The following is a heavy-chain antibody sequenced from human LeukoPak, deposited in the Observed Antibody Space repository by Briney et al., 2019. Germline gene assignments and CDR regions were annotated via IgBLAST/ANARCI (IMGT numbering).Heavy chain of an antibody. V-gene: IGHV3-23*01. D-gene: IGHD2-2*01. CDR3: AKTPYVVVPAAMGYFDY. Sequence: PGGSLRLSCAASGFTFSTYWMSWVRQAPGKGLEWVSAISGSGGGTYYADSVKGRFTISRDNSKNTLYLQMNSLRAEDTAVYYCAKTPYVVVPAAMGYFDYWGQGTLVTVSS. CDR1: GFTFSTYW. J-gene: IGHJ4*02. CDR2: ISGSGGGT.